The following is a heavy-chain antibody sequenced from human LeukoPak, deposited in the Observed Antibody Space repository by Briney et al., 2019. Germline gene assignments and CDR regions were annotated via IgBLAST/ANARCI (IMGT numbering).Heavy chain of an antibody. CDR3: AKDKGPYEHGGAFDI. CDR2: ISWNSGSI. J-gene: IGHJ3*02. CDR1: GFTFDDYA. V-gene: IGHV3-9*01. Sequence: GRSLRLSCAASGFTFDDYAMHWVRQAPGKGLEWVSDISWNSGSIGYADSVKGRFTISRDNAKNSLYLQMNSLRAEDTALYYCAKDKGPYEHGGAFDIWGQGTMVTVSS. D-gene: IGHD1/OR15-1a*01.